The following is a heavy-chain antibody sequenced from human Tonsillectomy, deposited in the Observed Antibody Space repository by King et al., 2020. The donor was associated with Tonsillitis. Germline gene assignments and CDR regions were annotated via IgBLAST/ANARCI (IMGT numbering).Heavy chain of an antibody. J-gene: IGHJ4*02. V-gene: IGHV3-23*04. CDR2: ISGSGGTT. CDR3: AGGYSYGDDY. Sequence: VQLVESGGGLVQPGGSLRLSCADSGFTFSSYAMRWVRQAPGKGLEWVSAISGSGGTTYYADSVKGRFTISRDNSKNTLFLQMNSLRAEDTAVYYCAGGYSYGDDYWGQGTLVTVSS. D-gene: IGHD5-18*01. CDR1: GFTFSSYA.